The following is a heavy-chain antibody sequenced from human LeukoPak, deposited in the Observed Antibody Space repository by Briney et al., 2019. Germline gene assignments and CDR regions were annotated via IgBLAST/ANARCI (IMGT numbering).Heavy chain of an antibody. J-gene: IGHJ6*03. CDR3: ARDRGYSYGINYYYYYMDV. V-gene: IGHV4-61*01. Sequence: SETLSLTCTVSGYSISSGYYWGWIRQPPGKGLEWIGYTYYSGSTSYNPSLKSRVTISVDTSKNQFSLKLSSVTAADTAVYYCARDRGYSYGINYYYYYMDVWGKGTTVTVSS. CDR2: TYYSGST. CDR1: GYSISSGYY. D-gene: IGHD5-18*01.